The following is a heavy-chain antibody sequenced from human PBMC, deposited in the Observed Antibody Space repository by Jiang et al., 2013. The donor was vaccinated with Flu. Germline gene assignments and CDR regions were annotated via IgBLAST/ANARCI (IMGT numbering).Heavy chain of an antibody. J-gene: IGHJ5*02. Sequence: PGLVKPSETLSLTCTVSGGSISSRTYYWAWIRQPPGKGLEWIATFYYSGNTYNNPSLKTRITISVDTPKNQFSLTLSSVTAADTAVYYCARRNLASPGSNWFDPWGQGTLVTVSS. CDR2: FYYSGNT. CDR3: ARRNLASPGSNWFDP. D-gene: IGHD6-13*01. CDR1: GGSISSRTYY. V-gene: IGHV4-39*01.